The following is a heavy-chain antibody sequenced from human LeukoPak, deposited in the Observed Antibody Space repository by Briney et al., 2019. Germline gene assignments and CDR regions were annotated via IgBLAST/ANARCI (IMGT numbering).Heavy chain of an antibody. CDR1: GDSISSYD. D-gene: IGHD5-18*01. V-gene: IGHV4-59*01. CDR2: VLDSVRT. J-gene: IGHJ4*02. CDR3: ATLKRGSIYGYFDF. Sequence: WETLSLTCTVSGDSISSYDWSWIRQPPGKGLEWIAYVLDSVRTKDNPSLQSRLTLSADTSKNQFSLRLSSVSAADTAVYYCATLKRGSIYGYFDFWGQGIKVTVSS.